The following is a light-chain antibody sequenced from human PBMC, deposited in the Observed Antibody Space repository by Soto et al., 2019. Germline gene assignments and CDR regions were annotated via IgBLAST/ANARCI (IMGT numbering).Light chain of an antibody. Sequence: QTVVTQEPSFSVSPGGTVTLTCGLTSGSVSTSYSPSWYQQTPGQAPRTLIYNTNTRSSGVPDRFSGSILGNKAALTITGAQADDESDYYCVLHLGSDSYVFGTGTKVTVL. J-gene: IGLJ1*01. CDR2: NTN. V-gene: IGLV8-61*01. CDR1: SGSVSTSYS. CDR3: VLHLGSDSYV.